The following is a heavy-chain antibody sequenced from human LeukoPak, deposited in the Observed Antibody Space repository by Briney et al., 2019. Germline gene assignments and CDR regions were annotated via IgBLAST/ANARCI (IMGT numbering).Heavy chain of an antibody. Sequence: PGGSLRLSCAASGFTFSSYEMNWVRQAPGKGLEWISYISSSGSTIYYADSVKGRFTISRDNAKNSLYLQMNSLRVEDTAVYYCARGWSSSADYWGHGTLVTVSS. CDR1: GFTFSSYE. V-gene: IGHV3-48*03. CDR3: ARGWSSSADY. J-gene: IGHJ4*01. D-gene: IGHD6-6*01. CDR2: ISSSGSTI.